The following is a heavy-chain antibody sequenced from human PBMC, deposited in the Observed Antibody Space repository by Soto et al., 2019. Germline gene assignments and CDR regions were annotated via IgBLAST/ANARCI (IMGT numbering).Heavy chain of an antibody. CDR2: INNDGSNT. Sequence: GGSLRLSCSASGFTFSSYWMHWVRQAPGKGLVWVSRINNDGSNTSYADSVRGRFTISRDTAKNTLYLQMNSLRAEDTAVYYCARGRGYCTNAVCRNHYFDYWGQGTPVTVSS. D-gene: IGHD2-8*01. J-gene: IGHJ4*02. V-gene: IGHV3-74*01. CDR1: GFTFSSYW. CDR3: ARGRGYCTNAVCRNHYFDY.